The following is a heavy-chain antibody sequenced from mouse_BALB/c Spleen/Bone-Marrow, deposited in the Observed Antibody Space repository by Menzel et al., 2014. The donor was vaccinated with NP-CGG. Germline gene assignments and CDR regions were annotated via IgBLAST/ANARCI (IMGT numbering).Heavy chain of an antibody. J-gene: IGHJ2*01. D-gene: IGHD1-1*01. CDR3: ARRYYGSSFSYFDY. V-gene: IGHV5-17*02. CDR1: GFTFSSFG. Sequence: EVKVVESGGGLVQPGGSRKLSCAASGFTFSSFGMHWVRQAPEKALEWVAYISSGSSTIYYTDTVKGRFTISRDNPKNTLFLQMTSLRSEDTAMYYCARRYYGSSFSYFDYWGQGTTLTVSS. CDR2: ISSGSSTI.